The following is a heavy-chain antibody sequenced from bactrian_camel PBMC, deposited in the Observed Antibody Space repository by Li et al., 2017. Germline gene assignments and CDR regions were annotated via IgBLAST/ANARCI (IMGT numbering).Heavy chain of an antibody. V-gene: IGHV3S1*01. CDR2: IWSSGGAT. D-gene: IGHD2*01. CDR3: ANDSHGGSTWLSRLPRPSP. J-gene: IGHJ6*01. CDR1: GFTRVSGC. Sequence: QVQLVESGGGSAQAGGSLRLSCVVSGFTRVSGCMGWFRQAPGKGLEWVSVIWSSGGATYYADSVKDRFTISRDNAKNTLYLQLNSLKTEDTAMYYCANDSHGGSTWLSRLPRPSPWGQGTQVTVS.